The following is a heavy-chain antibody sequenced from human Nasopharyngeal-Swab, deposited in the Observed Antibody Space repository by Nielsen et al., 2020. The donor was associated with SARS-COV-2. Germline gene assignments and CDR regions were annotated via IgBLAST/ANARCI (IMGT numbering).Heavy chain of an antibody. CDR2: INTDGSST. D-gene: IGHD1-14*01. CDR3: ARDSITGTKGYYYMDV. J-gene: IGHJ6*03. V-gene: IGHV3-74*01. Sequence: VRQMPGKGLLWVSRINTDGSSTPYADSVKGRFTISRDNAKNSLYLQMNSLRAEDTAVYYCARDSITGTKGYYYMDVWGKGTTVTVSS.